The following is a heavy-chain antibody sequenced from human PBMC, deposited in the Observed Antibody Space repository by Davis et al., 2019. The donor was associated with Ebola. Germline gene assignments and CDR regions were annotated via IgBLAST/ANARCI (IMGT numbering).Heavy chain of an antibody. CDR2: VSGSGITT. CDR3: ARETVVVVAALGWWFDP. Sequence: GGSLRLSCAASGFTFSSYTMSWVRQAPGKGLEWVSAVSGSGITTYYADSVKGRFTISRDNAKNSLYLQMNSLRAEDTAVYYCARETVVVVAALGWWFDPWGQGTLVTVSS. J-gene: IGHJ5*02. D-gene: IGHD2-15*01. CDR1: GFTFSSYT. V-gene: IGHV3-23*01.